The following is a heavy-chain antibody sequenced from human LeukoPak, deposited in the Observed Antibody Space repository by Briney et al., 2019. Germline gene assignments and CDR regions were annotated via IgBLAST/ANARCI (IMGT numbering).Heavy chain of an antibody. Sequence: PSETLSLTCTVSGGSISSYYWSWIRQPPGKGLEWIGYIYYSGSTNYNPSLKSRVTISVDTSRNQFSLKLSSVTAADTAVYYCARQPTSRDGYNWFDPWGQGTLVTVSS. D-gene: IGHD1-26*01. CDR3: ARQPTSRDGYNWFDP. CDR1: GGSISSYY. CDR2: IYYSGST. V-gene: IGHV4-59*08. J-gene: IGHJ5*02.